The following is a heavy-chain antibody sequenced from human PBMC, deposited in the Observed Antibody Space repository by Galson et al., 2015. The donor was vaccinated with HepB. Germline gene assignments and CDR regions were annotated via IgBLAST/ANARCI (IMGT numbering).Heavy chain of an antibody. J-gene: IGHJ6*02. D-gene: IGHD2-15*01. Sequence: SLRLSCAASGFTFSSYGMHWVRQAPGQGLEWVAFIRYDGSNKYYADSVKGRFTISRGNSKNTLYLQMNSLRAEDTAVYYCAKGVRYCSGGSCYSIYYYGMDVWGQGTTVTVSS. CDR2: IRYDGSNK. CDR3: AKGVRYCSGGSCYSIYYYGMDV. V-gene: IGHV3-30*02. CDR1: GFTFSSYG.